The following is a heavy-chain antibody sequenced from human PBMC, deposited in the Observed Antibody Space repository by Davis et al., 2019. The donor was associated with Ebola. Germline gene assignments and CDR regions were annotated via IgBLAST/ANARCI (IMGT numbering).Heavy chain of an antibody. V-gene: IGHV3-23*01. CDR3: TGAEFYFDF. Sequence: GESLKISCAASEVSFNNFAMTWVRQAPGKGLEWVSVITASGMTTYYAESVKGRFTTSRDKSKNTLYLQMESLRAEDTAVYYCTGAEFYFDFWGQGTLVTVSS. CDR1: EVSFNNFA. CDR2: ITASGMTT. J-gene: IGHJ4*02.